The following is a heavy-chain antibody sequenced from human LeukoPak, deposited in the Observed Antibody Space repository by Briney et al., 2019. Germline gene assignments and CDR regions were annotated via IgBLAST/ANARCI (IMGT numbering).Heavy chain of an antibody. J-gene: IGHJ6*03. CDR1: GFTFSSYE. CDR2: IKQDGSEK. Sequence: GGSLRLSCAASGFTFSSYEMNWVRQAPGKGLEWVANIKQDGSEKYYVDSVKGRFTISRDNAKNSLYLQMNSLRAEDTAVYYCARGSGVISGWRRAPYYYYMDVWGKGTTVTVSS. D-gene: IGHD6-19*01. CDR3: ARGSGVISGWRRAPYYYYMDV. V-gene: IGHV3-7*01.